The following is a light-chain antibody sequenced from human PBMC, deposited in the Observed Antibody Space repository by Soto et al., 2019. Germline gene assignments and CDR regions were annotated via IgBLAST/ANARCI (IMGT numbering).Light chain of an antibody. J-gene: IGLJ7*01. Sequence: QSALTQPASVSGSPGQSITISCTGTSNDIGYYDYVSWYQQHPGKAPRLLISEVSNRPSGVSYRFSGFKSGTTASLIISGLQAEDEADYYCSSYTRTSSYVFGGGTQLTVL. V-gene: IGLV2-14*01. CDR3: SSYTRTSSYV. CDR1: SNDIGYYDY. CDR2: EVS.